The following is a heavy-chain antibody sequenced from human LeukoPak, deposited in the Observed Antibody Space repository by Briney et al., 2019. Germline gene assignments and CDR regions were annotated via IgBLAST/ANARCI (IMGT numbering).Heavy chain of an antibody. CDR3: ARGDYYGSGSLVSAEGAFDI. CDR1: GGSISSSNW. CDR2: IFDSGST. J-gene: IGHJ3*02. V-gene: IGHV4-4*02. Sequence: SETLSLTCAVSGGSISSSNWWSWVRQPPVKGLEGVGVIFDSGSTNYNPSLKSRVTISVDKSKNQFSLKLSSVTAADTAVYYCARGDYYGSGSLVSAEGAFDIWGQGTMVTVSS. D-gene: IGHD3-10*01.